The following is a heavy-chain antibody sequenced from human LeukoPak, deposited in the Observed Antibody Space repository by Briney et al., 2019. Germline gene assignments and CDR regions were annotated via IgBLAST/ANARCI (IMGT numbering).Heavy chain of an antibody. CDR1: GGSISSYY. D-gene: IGHD6-13*01. V-gene: IGHV4-59*01. CDR3: ARGRYSSSWYYFDY. J-gene: IGHJ4*02. CDR2: IYYSGST. Sequence: PSETLSLTCTVSGGSISSYYWSWIRQPPGKGLEWIGYIYYSGSTNYNPSLKSRVTISVDTSKNQFSLKLSSVTAADTAVYYCARGRYSSSWYYFDYWGQGTLGTVSS.